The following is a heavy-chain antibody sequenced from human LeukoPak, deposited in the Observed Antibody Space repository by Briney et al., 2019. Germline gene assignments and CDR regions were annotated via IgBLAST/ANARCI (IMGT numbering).Heavy chain of an antibody. J-gene: IGHJ4*02. CDR1: GFTFSSYG. Sequence: GGSLRLSCAASGFTFSSYGMSWVRQAPGKGLEWVSTINGGGDTFYADSVKGRFTISRDNSKNTLYLQMNSLRAEATAAYYCAKRTPYRSGLYYFDYWGRGTLVTVSS. V-gene: IGHV3-23*01. CDR3: AKRTPYRSGLYYFDY. CDR2: INGGGDT. D-gene: IGHD6-19*01.